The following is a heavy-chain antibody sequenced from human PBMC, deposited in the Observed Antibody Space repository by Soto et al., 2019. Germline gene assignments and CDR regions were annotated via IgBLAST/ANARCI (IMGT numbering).Heavy chain of an antibody. J-gene: IGHJ4*02. V-gene: IGHV4-39*01. D-gene: IGHD3-22*01. CDR2: IYYSGST. CDR3: ALRRGVYYYDSSGYYYF. CDR1: GGSISSSSYY. Sequence: QLQLQESGPGLVKPSETLSLTCTVSGGSISSSSYYWGWIRQPPGKGLEWIGSIYYSGSTYYNPSLKSRVTISVDTSKNQFSLKLSSLTAADTAVYYCALRRGVYYYDSSGYYYFWGQGTLVTVSS.